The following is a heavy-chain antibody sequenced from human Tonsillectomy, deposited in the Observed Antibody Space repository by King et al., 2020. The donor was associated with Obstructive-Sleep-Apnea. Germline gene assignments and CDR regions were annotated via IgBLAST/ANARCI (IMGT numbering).Heavy chain of an antibody. CDR2: IKSKTDGGTT. V-gene: IGHV3-15*01. D-gene: IGHD3-10*01. CDR3: TTDLWFGDLFMFNY. CDR1: GFTFGNAW. Sequence: GQLVQSGGGLVKPGGSLRLSCAASGFTFGNAWMSWVRQALGKGLEWVGRIKSKTDGGTTDYAAPVKDRFTISRDDSKNTLYLQMNSLKTEDTAVYYCTTDLWFGDLFMFNYWGQGTLVTVSS. J-gene: IGHJ4*02.